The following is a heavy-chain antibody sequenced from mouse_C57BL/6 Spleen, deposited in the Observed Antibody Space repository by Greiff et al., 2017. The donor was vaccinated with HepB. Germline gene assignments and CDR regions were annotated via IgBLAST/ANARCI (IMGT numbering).Heavy chain of an antibody. J-gene: IGHJ3*01. Sequence: QVQLQQSGPELVKPGASVKISCKASGYAFSSSWMNWVKQRPGKGLEWIGRIYPGDGDTNYNGKFKGKATLTADKSSSTAYMQLSSLTSEDSAVYFCARSGLGPWFAYWGQGTLVTVSA. CDR3: ARSGLGPWFAY. CDR2: IYPGDGDT. D-gene: IGHD4-1*01. V-gene: IGHV1-82*01. CDR1: GYAFSSSW.